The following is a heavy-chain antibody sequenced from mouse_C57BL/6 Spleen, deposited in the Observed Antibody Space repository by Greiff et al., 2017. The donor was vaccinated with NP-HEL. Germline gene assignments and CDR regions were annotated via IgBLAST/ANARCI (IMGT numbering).Heavy chain of an antibody. D-gene: IGHD1-1*01. CDR3: ARWDYYGSSPWDY. Sequence: EVQVVESGGGLVKPGGSLKLSCAASGFTFSDYGMHWVRQAPEKGLEWVAYISSGSSTIYYADTVKGRFTISRDNAKNTLFLQMTSLRSEDTAMYYCARWDYYGSSPWDYWGQGTSVTVSS. CDR1: GFTFSDYG. V-gene: IGHV5-17*01. J-gene: IGHJ4*01. CDR2: ISSGSSTI.